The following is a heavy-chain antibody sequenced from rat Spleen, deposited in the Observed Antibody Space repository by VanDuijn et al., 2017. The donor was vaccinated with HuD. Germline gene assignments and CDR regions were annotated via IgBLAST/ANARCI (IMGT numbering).Heavy chain of an antibody. CDR1: GYSITSSYR. CDR2: INSAGST. J-gene: IGHJ2*01. CDR3: ACADGYYFAY. Sequence: EVQLQESGPGLVKPSQSLSLTCSVTGYSITSSYRWNWIRKFPGNKLEWMGYINSAGSTNYNPSLKSRISITRDTSKNQFFLQVNSVTTEDTATYYCACADGYYFAYRGPGVMVTVSS. D-gene: IGHD1-12*02. V-gene: IGHV3-3*01.